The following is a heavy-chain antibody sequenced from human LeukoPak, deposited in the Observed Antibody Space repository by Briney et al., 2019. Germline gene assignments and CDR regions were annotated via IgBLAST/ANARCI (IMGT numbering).Heavy chain of an antibody. V-gene: IGHV4-39*01. CDR1: GGSISSSSYY. CDR2: IYYSGST. J-gene: IGHJ4*02. D-gene: IGHD6-13*01. CDR3: ARQTAGLGSFYFDY. Sequence: SETLSLTCTVSGGSISSSSYYWGWIRQPPGKGLEWIGSIYYSGSTYYNPSLKSRVTISVDTSKNQFSLKLSSVTAADTAAYYCARQTAGLGSFYFDYWGQGTLVTVSS.